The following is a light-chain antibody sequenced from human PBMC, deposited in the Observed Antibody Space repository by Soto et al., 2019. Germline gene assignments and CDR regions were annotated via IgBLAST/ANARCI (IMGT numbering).Light chain of an antibody. V-gene: IGKV3-20*01. CDR1: QSVSSSY. Sequence: EIVLTQSPGTLSLSPGERATLSCRASQSVSSSYLAWYQQKPGQAPRLLIYGASSRATGIPDRFSGSGSGKNFTLTISRLEPEDFAVYFCQPYGSSLFTFGGGAKVEVK. CDR3: QPYGSSLFT. CDR2: GAS. J-gene: IGKJ4*01.